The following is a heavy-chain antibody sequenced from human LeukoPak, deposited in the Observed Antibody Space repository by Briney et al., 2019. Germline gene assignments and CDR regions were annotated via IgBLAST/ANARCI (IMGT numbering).Heavy chain of an antibody. V-gene: IGHV4-59*13. D-gene: IGHD1-26*01. J-gene: IGHJ3*02. Sequence: SETLSLTCTVSGGSLSSYYWSWIRQPPGKGLEWIGYIYYSGSTNYNPSLKSRVTISVKTSKNQFSLKLSSVTAADTAVYYCARVGSSDAFDIWGQGTMVTVSS. CDR2: IYYSGST. CDR1: GGSLSSYY. CDR3: ARVGSSDAFDI.